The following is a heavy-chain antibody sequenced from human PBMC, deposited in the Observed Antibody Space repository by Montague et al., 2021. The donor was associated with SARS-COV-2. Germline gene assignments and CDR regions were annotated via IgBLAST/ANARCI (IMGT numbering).Heavy chain of an antibody. CDR2: IYYSGST. D-gene: IGHD3-3*01. J-gene: IGHJ5*02. Sequence: SETLSLTCTVSGGSVSSYYWSWIRQSPGKGLQWLGYIYYSGSTDYNPSLKSRVTMSVDRSKNQLYLRLNSVTTADTAVYFCARAGGFYDYWSGYSSSAGFFAPWGQGTLGTVSS. CDR3: ARAGGFYDYWSGYSSSAGFFAP. CDR1: GGSVSSYY. V-gene: IGHV4-59*02.